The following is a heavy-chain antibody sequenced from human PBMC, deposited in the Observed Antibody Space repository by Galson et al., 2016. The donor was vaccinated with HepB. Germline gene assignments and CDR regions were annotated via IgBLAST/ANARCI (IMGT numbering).Heavy chain of an antibody. J-gene: IGHJ4*02. CDR2: VFHNGNT. V-gene: IGHV4-4*02. Sequence: SETLSLTCTVSGGSISSSNWWSWVRQPPGKGLEWIGDVFHNGNTNYKSSLKSLVTISVDKSKNQSSLSLTSVKGRFIISRDNAENSLYLQMNSLRDEDTAVYYCARDRVQLEPFEYWGQGTLVTVSS. CDR3: AENSLYLQMNSLRDEDTAVYYCARDRVQLEPFEY. CDR1: GGSISSSNW. D-gene: IGHD1-1*01.